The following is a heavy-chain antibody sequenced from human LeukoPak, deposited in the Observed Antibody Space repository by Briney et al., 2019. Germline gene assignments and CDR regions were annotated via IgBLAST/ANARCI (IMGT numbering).Heavy chain of an antibody. J-gene: IGHJ4*02. CDR2: ISAYNGST. D-gene: IGHD3-22*01. CDR3: ASSIVAGLFDY. V-gene: IGHV1-18*01. Sequence: ASVKVSCKASGYTFTSYGISWVRQAPGQGLEWMGWISAYNGSTNYAQKLQGRVTMTTDTSTSTAYMELRSLRSEDTAVYYCASSIVAGLFDYWGQGTLVTVSS. CDR1: GYTFTSYG.